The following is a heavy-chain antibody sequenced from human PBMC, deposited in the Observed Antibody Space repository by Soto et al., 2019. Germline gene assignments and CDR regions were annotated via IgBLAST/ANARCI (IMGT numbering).Heavy chain of an antibody. CDR2: TYYSGST. Sequence: SETLSLTCSVSGAYISNYYWSWIRQPPGKGLEWVGYTYYSGSTNYNPSLKSRVTMSVDTSKNQFSLMLNSVTAADTAVYYCARTYCSGGSCYPGGNWFDPWGQGTLVTVSS. CDR3: ARTYCSGGSCYPGGNWFDP. J-gene: IGHJ5*02. CDR1: GAYISNYY. D-gene: IGHD2-15*01. V-gene: IGHV4-59*01.